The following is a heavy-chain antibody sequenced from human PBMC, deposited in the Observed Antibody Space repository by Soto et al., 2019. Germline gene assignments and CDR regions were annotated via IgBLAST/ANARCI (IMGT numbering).Heavy chain of an antibody. J-gene: IGHJ6*03. D-gene: IGHD5-18*01. Sequence: PGGSLRLSCAASGFTFSSYAMSWVRQAPGKGLEWVSVIYSGGSTYYADSVKGRFTISRDNSKNTLYLQMNSLRAEDTAVYYCTVDTFMVEAEYYYYYMDVRAKRTTVTGSS. CDR1: GFTFSSYA. CDR3: TVDTFMVEAEYYYYYMDV. V-gene: IGHV3-66*01. CDR2: IYSGGST.